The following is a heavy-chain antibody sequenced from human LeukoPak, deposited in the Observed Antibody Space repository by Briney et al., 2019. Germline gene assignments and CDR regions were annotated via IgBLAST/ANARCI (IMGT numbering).Heavy chain of an antibody. D-gene: IGHD3-10*01. CDR1: GFTFSSYA. V-gene: IGHV3-23*01. CDR2: ISGSGGGT. CDR3: ARARDGSGSYEDY. J-gene: IGHJ4*02. Sequence: GGSLRLSCAASGFTFSSYAMSWVRQAPGKGLEWVSAISGSGGGTYYADSVKGRFTISRDNSKNTLYLQMNSLRAEDTAVYYCARARDGSGSYEDYWGQGTLVTVSS.